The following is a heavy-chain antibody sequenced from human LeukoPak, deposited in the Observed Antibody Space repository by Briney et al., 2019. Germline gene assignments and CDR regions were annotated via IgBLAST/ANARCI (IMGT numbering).Heavy chain of an antibody. V-gene: IGHV3-9*01. CDR2: ISWNSGSI. Sequence: PGGSLRLSCAASGFTLDDYAMHWVRQAPGKGLEWVSGISWNSGSIGYADSVKGRFTISRDNAKNSLYLQMNSLTAEDTALYYCAKMEPPDGSGSYYNVRGTNWFDPWGQGTLVTVSS. CDR1: GFTLDDYA. CDR3: AKMEPPDGSGSYYNVRGTNWFDP. J-gene: IGHJ5*02. D-gene: IGHD3-10*01.